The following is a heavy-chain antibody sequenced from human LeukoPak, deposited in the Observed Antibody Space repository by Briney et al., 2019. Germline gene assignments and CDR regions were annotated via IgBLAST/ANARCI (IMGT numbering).Heavy chain of an antibody. D-gene: IGHD3-22*01. Sequence: ASVKVSCKASGYTFTGYYMHWVRQAPGQGLEWMGRINPNSGGTNYAQKFQGRVTMTRDTSISTAYMELSGLRSDDTAVYYCTRVEYYYDSSGYYLFDYWGQGTLVTVSS. CDR1: GYTFTGYY. V-gene: IGHV1-2*06. J-gene: IGHJ4*02. CDR3: TRVEYYYDSSGYYLFDY. CDR2: INPNSGGT.